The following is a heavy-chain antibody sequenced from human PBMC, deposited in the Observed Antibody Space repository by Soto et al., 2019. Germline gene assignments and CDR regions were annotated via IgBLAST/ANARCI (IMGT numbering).Heavy chain of an antibody. D-gene: IGHD6-6*01. Sequence: QAGGSLRLSCAASGFTLSSCVMSWVRQAPGKGLEWVSGIDVGGGGTYYADSVKGRFTISRDNSKSTLYLQMNSLRADDTAVYYCAKGPEQLVHGVFDYWGQGTLVTVSS. CDR3: AKGPEQLVHGVFDY. CDR2: IDVGGGGT. J-gene: IGHJ4*02. V-gene: IGHV3-23*01. CDR1: GFTLSSCV.